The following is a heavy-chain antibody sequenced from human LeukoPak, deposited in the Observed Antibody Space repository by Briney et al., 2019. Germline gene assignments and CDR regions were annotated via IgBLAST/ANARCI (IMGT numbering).Heavy chain of an antibody. CDR2: ISSSSSYI. D-gene: IGHD3-22*01. CDR3: ARGLTYYYDSSGPQDY. Sequence: GGSLRLSCAASGFTYSIYSMNWVRQAPGKGLEWVSSISSSSSYIYYADSVKGRFTISRDNSKNTLYLQMNSLRAEDTAVYYCARGLTYYYDSSGPQDYWGQGTLVTVSS. V-gene: IGHV3-21*04. CDR1: GFTYSIYS. J-gene: IGHJ4*02.